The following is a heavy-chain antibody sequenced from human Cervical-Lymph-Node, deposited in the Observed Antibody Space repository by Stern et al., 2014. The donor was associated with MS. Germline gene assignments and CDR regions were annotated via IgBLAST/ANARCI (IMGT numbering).Heavy chain of an antibody. D-gene: IGHD3-22*01. CDR1: GGTFSSYA. J-gene: IGHJ5*02. V-gene: IGHV1-69*01. CDR3: ARGSYYDSSGYYPNWFDP. CDR2: GIPIFGTA. Sequence: QVQLVQSGAEVKKPGSSGKVSCKASGGTFSSYAISWVRQAPGQGLEWMGGGIPIFGTANYAQKFQGRVTITADESTSTAYMELSSLRSEDTAVYYCARGSYYDSSGYYPNWFDPWGQGTLVTVSS.